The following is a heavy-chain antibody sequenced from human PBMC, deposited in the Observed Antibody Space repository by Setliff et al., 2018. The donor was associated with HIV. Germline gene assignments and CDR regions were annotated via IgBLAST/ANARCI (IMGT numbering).Heavy chain of an antibody. CDR2: INHSGST. D-gene: IGHD4-17*01. CDR1: GGSLSGYH. CDR3: ASFFVTTVTNQDY. J-gene: IGHJ4*02. V-gene: IGHV4-34*01. Sequence: SETLSLTCGVYGGSLSGYHWSWIRLPPGKGLEWIGEINHSGSTDYNPSLQSRVTISLDTSNNQFSLKLTSVTAADTAMYYCASFFVTTVTNQDYWGQGTPVTV.